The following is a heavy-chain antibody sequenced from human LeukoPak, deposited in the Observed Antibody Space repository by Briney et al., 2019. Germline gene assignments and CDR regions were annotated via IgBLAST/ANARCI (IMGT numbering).Heavy chain of an antibody. CDR2: IITIFGIA. V-gene: IGHV1-69*10. CDR3: ARARAAPPSYSGMDV. J-gene: IGHJ6*02. D-gene: IGHD6-25*01. Sequence: AAVTVSFKGSGGTFINYAISWVGQAPGKGGEGMGRIITIFGIANYAQKFQGRVTITADKSTSTAYMELSSLRSEDTAVYYCARARAAPPSYSGMDVWGQGTTVTVSS. CDR1: GGTFINYA.